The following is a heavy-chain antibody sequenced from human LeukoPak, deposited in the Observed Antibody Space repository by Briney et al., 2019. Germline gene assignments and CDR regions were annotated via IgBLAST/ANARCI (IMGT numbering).Heavy chain of an antibody. J-gene: IGHJ4*02. CDR2: IYTSGST. V-gene: IGHV4-61*02. CDR1: GGSISSGSYY. CDR3: ARDHYSETLQLTDNFDY. Sequence: SETLSLTCTVSGGSISSGSYYWSWIRQPAGKGLEWIGRIYTSGSTNYNPSLKSRVTMSVDTSKNQFSLKLSSVTAADTAVYYCARDHYSETLQLTDNFDYWGQGTLVTVSS. D-gene: IGHD5-24*01.